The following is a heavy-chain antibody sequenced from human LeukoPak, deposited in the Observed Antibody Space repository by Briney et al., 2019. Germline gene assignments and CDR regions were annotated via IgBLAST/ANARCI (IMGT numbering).Heavy chain of an antibody. CDR3: ARAPEMATTDALDI. V-gene: IGHV3-48*03. J-gene: IGHJ3*02. CDR2: ISNSGNTI. Sequence: GGSLRLSCAASGFAFSTYAMNWVRQAPGKGLEWVSYISNSGNTIYYADSVKGRFTISRDNAKNSLYLQMNSLRAEDTAVYYCARAPEMATTDALDIWGQGTMVTVSS. D-gene: IGHD5-24*01. CDR1: GFAFSTYA.